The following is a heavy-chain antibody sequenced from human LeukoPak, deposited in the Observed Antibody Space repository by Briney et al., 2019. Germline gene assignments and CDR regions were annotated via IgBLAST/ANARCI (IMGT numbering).Heavy chain of an antibody. CDR2: IYYSGST. D-gene: IGHD2-2*01. Sequence: PSETLSLTCTVSGGSISSSSYYWGWIRQPPGKGLEWIGSIYYSGSTYYNPSLKSRVTISVDTSKNQFSLKLSTVTAADTALYYCARLLGYCSCTSCASGYYYYMDVWGKGTTVTVSS. V-gene: IGHV4-39*01. CDR3: ARLLGYCSCTSCASGYYYYMDV. J-gene: IGHJ6*03. CDR1: GGSISSSSYY.